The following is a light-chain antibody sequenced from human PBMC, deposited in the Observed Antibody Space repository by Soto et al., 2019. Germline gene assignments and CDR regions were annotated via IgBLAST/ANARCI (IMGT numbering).Light chain of an antibody. CDR2: QVS. Sequence: QSVLTQPASVSGSPGQSITISCTGTTSDVGGHNSVSWFQQHPGKAPKLIIYQVSSRPSDISNRFSGSKSGNTASLTISGLQAEDEADYYCTSFTTTNIGVFGGGTQLTVL. CDR3: TSFTTTNIGV. CDR1: TSDVGGHNS. J-gene: IGLJ3*02. V-gene: IGLV2-14*01.